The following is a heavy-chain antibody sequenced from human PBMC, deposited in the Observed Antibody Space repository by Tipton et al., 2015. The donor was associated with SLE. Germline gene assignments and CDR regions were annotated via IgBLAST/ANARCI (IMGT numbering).Heavy chain of an antibody. CDR1: GGSLSDYY. CDR2: INHGGSP. Sequence: AGLVKPSETLSLTCAVYGGSLSDYYWGWIRQPPGKGLEWIGEINHGGSPKYNPSLKSRVTISVDTSRNQFSLKLTSVTAADTAVYFCARAEIASGWTGFDFWGQGKLVTVSS. CDR3: ARAEIASGWTGFDF. V-gene: IGHV4-34*01. J-gene: IGHJ4*02. D-gene: IGHD6-19*01.